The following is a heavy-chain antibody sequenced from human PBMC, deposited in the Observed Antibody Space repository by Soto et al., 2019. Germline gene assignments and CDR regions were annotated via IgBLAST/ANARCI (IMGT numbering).Heavy chain of an antibody. D-gene: IGHD6-13*01. V-gene: IGHV1-69*02. J-gene: IGHJ6*02. CDR3: ARTLPRIAAAGTGGYYYGMDV. CDR1: GGTFSSYT. Sequence: QVQLVQSGAEVKKPGSSVKVSCKASGGTFSSYTISWVRQAPGQGLEWMGRIIPILGIANYAQKFQGRVTITAYKSTSTAYMELSSLRSEDTAVYYCARTLPRIAAAGTGGYYYGMDVWGQGTTVTVSS. CDR2: IIPILGIA.